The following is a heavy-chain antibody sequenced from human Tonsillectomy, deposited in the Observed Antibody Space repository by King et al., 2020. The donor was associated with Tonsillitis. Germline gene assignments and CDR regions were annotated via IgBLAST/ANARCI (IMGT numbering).Heavy chain of an antibody. CDR1: GFTFSDHY. CDR2: PRNKVQGYTP. D-gene: IGHD2-15*01. J-gene: IGHJ3*02. Sequence: VQLVESGGGLVQPGGSLRLSCAASGFTFSDHYMDWVRQAPGKGLGWFALPRNKVQGYTPEYAPSVKGRFTISRDDSKNSLYLQMNSLKTEDTAVYYCARGAYCSGGACYSGLDMWGQGTMVTVSS. CDR3: ARGAYCSGGACYSGLDM. V-gene: IGHV3-72*01.